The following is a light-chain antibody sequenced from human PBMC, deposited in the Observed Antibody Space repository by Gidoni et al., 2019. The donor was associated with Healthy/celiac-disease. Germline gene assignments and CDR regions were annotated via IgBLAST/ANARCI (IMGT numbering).Light chain of an antibody. CDR3: QAWDSSTAVV. CDR2: QDS. J-gene: IGLJ2*01. CDR1: KVGDKY. V-gene: IGLV3-1*01. Sequence: DELTQPPSVSVSPGQTASITCSGDKVGDKYACWYQQKPGQSPVLVIYQDSKRPSGIPERFSGSNSGNTATLTISGTQAMDEADYYCQAWDSSTAVVFGGGTKLTVL.